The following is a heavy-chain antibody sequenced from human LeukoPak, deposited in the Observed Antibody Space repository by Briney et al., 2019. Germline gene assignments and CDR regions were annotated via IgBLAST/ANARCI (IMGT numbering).Heavy chain of an antibody. CDR3: ARVVVHGHSDY. J-gene: IGHJ4*02. Sequence: SETLSLTCTVSGGSLSNYYWSWIRQPPGKGLEWVGFISNTGTTNYNPPLKSRVTISVDTSKNQFSLELSSVTAADTAVYYCARVVVHGHSDYWGQGTLVTVSS. V-gene: IGHV4-59*01. D-gene: IGHD2-2*01. CDR1: GGSLSNYY. CDR2: ISNTGTT.